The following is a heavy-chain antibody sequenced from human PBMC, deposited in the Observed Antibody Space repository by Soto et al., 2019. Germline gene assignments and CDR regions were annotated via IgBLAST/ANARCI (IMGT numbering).Heavy chain of an antibody. CDR1: GFTFSSYA. J-gene: IGHJ6*04. CDR3: ARDLDV. V-gene: IGHV3-33*01. CDR2: IWYDGSNK. Sequence: GGSLRLSCAASGFTFSSYAMHWVRQAPGKGLEWVAVIWYDGSNKYYADSVKGRFTISRDDSKDTLYLQMNSLRAEDTAVYYCARDLDVWGKGTTVTVSS.